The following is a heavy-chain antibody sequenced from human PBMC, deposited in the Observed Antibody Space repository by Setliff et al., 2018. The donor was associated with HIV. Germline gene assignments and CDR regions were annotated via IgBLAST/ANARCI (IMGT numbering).Heavy chain of an antibody. J-gene: IGHJ4*02. D-gene: IGHD2-15*01. CDR1: GGSFTSRSYY. Sequence: TLSLTCTVSGGSFTSRSYYWGWIRQPPGRGLEWIGSIFYSGTTNYNPSLKSRVTISVDASNNQFSLELRSMTAADTAVYYCARENGDCSGGACYFMLDSWGQGTRVTVSS. V-gene: IGHV4-39*07. CDR2: IFYSGTT. CDR3: ARENGDCSGGACYFMLDS.